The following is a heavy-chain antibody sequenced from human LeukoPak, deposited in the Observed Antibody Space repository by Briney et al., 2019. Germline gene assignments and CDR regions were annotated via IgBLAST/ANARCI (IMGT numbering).Heavy chain of an antibody. J-gene: IGHJ4*02. D-gene: IGHD3-22*01. Sequence: SETLSLTCAVSGGSLSGYYWTWIRQPPGKGLEWIGDINHSGSTNYNPSLKSRVTISVDTSKKQFFLNLRSVTAADTAVYYCARGNYYDKDYWGQGTLVTVSS. CDR2: INHSGST. CDR1: GGSLSGYY. CDR3: ARGNYYDKDY. V-gene: IGHV4-34*01.